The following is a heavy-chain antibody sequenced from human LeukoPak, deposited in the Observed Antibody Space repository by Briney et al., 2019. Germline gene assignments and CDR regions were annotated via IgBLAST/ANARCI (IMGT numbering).Heavy chain of an antibody. CDR3: ARGQAVGTVDWYFDL. CDR1: GVIFSSYS. CDR2: ISLSSSSI. J-gene: IGHJ2*01. Sequence: GGSLRLSCAASGVIFSSYSMSWVREAPGKGLEWVSFISLSSSSIFHTDSVKGRFTISRDNAKNSLSLQMNSLRAEDTAVYYCARGQAVGTVDWYFDLWGRGTLVTVSS. D-gene: IGHD6-19*01. V-gene: IGHV3-21*01.